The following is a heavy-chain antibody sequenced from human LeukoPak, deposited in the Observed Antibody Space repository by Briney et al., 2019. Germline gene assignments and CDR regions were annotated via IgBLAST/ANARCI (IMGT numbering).Heavy chain of an antibody. Sequence: PGGSLRLSCAASGFTFNDHHMDWVRQAPGKGLEWVGRSRNKARSYATEYAASVKGRFTISRDDSKNSLYLQMNSLKTEDTAVYYCARDGGDDNGAFDIWGHGTLVTVSS. CDR1: GFTFNDHH. V-gene: IGHV3-72*01. D-gene: IGHD3-16*01. J-gene: IGHJ3*02. CDR3: ARDGGDDNGAFDI. CDR2: SRNKARSYAT.